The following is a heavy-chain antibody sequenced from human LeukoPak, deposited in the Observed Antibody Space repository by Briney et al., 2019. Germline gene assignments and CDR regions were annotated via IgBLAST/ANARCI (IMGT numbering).Heavy chain of an antibody. CDR3: ARGDGYNFFDY. V-gene: IGHV3-53*01. Sequence: PGRSLRLSCAASGFTFSSYGMHWVRQAPGKGLEWVSVFYVGGATYYADSVKGRFTISRDNSENTLYLQMKSLRAEDTAVYYCARGDGYNFFDYWGQGTLVTVSS. CDR2: FYVGGAT. CDR1: GFTFSSYG. J-gene: IGHJ4*02. D-gene: IGHD5-24*01.